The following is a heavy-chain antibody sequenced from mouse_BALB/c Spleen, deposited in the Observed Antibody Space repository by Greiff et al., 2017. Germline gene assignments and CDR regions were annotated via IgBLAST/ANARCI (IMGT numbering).Heavy chain of an antibody. CDR3: TSYGNPTLYAMDY. CDR1: GYSFTSYW. Sequence: EVKLQESGTVLARPGASVKMSCKASGYSFTSYWMHWVKQRPGQGLEWIGAIYPGNSDTSYNQKFKGKAKLTAVTSASTAYMELSSLTNEDSAVYYCTSYGNPTLYAMDYWGQGTSVTVSS. D-gene: IGHD2-1*01. V-gene: IGHV1-5*01. J-gene: IGHJ4*01. CDR2: IYPGNSDT.